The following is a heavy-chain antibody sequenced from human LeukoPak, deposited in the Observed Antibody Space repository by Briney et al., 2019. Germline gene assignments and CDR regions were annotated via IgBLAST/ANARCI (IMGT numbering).Heavy chain of an antibody. CDR2: IIPIFGTA. D-gene: IGHD3-10*01. CDR3: ARERLWFGELFHTDAFDI. CDR1: GGTFSSYA. J-gene: IGHJ3*02. V-gene: IGHV1-69*05. Sequence: SVKVSCKDSGGTFSSYAISWVRQAPGQGLEWMGRIIPIFGTANYAQKFQGRVTITTDESTSTAYMELSSLRSEDTAVYYCARERLWFGELFHTDAFDIWGQGTMVTVSS.